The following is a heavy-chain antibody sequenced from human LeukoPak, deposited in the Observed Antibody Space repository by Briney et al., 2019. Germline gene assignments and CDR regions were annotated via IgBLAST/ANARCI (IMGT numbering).Heavy chain of an antibody. V-gene: IGHV3-23*01. CDR2: ISGSGGST. CDR1: GFTFSSYA. D-gene: IGHD6-6*01. J-gene: IGHJ5*02. Sequence: PGGSPRLSCAASGFTFSSYAMSWVRQAPGKGLEWVSAISGSGGSTYYADSVKGRFTTSRDNSKNTLYLQMNSLRAEDTAVYYCAKVGIAARPLWFDPWGQGTLVTVSS. CDR3: AKVGIAARPLWFDP.